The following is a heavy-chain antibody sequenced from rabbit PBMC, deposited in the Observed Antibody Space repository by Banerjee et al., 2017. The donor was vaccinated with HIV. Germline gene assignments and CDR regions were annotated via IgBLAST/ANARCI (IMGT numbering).Heavy chain of an antibody. J-gene: IGHJ4*01. CDR2: IDTGSSDST. D-gene: IGHD1-1*01. CDR1: GFSFSSGYY. CDR3: ARDLGYASISLSL. Sequence: QSLEESGGDLVKPGASLTLTCTASGFSFSSGYYMCWVRQAPGKGLEWIACIDTGSSDSTYYASWAKGRFTISKTSSTTVTLQMTSLTAADTATYFCARDLGYASISLSLWGPGTLVTVS. V-gene: IGHV1S40*01.